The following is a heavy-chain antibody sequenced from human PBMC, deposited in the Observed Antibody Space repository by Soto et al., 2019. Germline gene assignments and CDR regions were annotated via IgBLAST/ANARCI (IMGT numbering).Heavy chain of an antibody. CDR2: IYYSGST. Sequence: QVQLQESGPGLVKPSETLSLTCTVSGGSISSYYWSWIRQPPGKGLEWIGYIYYSGSTNYNPSLKIRVTISVDTSKNQFSLKLSSVTAADTAVYYCARDRVGTGWFDPWGQGTLVTVSS. J-gene: IGHJ5*02. D-gene: IGHD2-21*02. CDR1: GGSISSYY. V-gene: IGHV4-59*01. CDR3: ARDRVGTGWFDP.